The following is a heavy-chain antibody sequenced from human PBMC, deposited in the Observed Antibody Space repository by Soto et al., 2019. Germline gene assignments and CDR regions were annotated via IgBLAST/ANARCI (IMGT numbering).Heavy chain of an antibody. Sequence: EVQLLESGGGLVQPGGSLRLSCAASGFTFSSYAMSWVRQAPGKGLEWVSAISGSGGSTYYADSVKGRFTIARDNSKNTLYLRMNSLRAEDTSVYYFAKESAPINYYDSSGYYYGFDYWGQGTLFTVSS. J-gene: IGHJ4*02. V-gene: IGHV3-23*01. CDR2: ISGSGGST. D-gene: IGHD3-22*01. CDR1: GFTFSSYA. CDR3: AKESAPINYYDSSGYYYGFDY.